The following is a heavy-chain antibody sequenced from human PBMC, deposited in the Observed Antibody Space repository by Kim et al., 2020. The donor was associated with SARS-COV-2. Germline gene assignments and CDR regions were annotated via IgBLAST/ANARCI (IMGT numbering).Heavy chain of an antibody. CDR3: AGSITIFGVADLFDY. Sequence: QKFQGRVTMTRDTSISTAYMELSRLRSDDTAVYYCAGSITIFGVADLFDYWGQGTLVTVSS. J-gene: IGHJ4*02. V-gene: IGHV1-2*02. D-gene: IGHD3-3*01.